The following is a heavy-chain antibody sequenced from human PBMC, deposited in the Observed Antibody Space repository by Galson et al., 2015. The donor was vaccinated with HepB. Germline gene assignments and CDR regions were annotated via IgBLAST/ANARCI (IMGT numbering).Heavy chain of an antibody. CDR3: IRLGDFSGYSSR. V-gene: IGHV3-73*01. J-gene: IGHJ4*02. Sequence: SLRLSCAASGFTFSGSAIHWVRQASGKGPEWVGRIRSNASNYATSYVPSLKGRLTISRDDSKTMAYLHMKSLKTEDTAVDYWIRLGDFSGYSSRWGQGTLVTVSS. CDR1: GFTFSGSA. D-gene: IGHD5-12*01. CDR2: IRSNASNYAT.